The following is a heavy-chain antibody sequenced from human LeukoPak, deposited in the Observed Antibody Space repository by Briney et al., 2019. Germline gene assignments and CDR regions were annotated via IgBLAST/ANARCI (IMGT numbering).Heavy chain of an antibody. J-gene: IGHJ4*02. D-gene: IGHD4-23*01. CDR3: ARDNNNGGNSGVAY. CDR1: GFTFSSYS. V-gene: IGHV3-48*04. Sequence: GGSLRLSCAASGFTFSSYSMNWVRQAPGKGLEWASYISSSGSTKYYADSVKGRFTISRDNDTISRYLQMNSLRAEDTAVYYCARDNNNGGNSGVAYWGQGTLVTVSS. CDR2: ISSSGSTK.